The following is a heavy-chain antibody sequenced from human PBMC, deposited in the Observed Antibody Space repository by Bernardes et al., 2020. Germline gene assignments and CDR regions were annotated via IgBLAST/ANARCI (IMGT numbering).Heavy chain of an antibody. CDR2: ISNGGGSSI. Sequence: WGSLRLSCASSGFTFSTYGMVWVRQAPGEGLECLSYISNGGGSSIYYADSVKGRFTISRDNAKNSLSLQMNSLRAEDTAIYYCVRKGMGTFDYWGQGTLVTVYS. D-gene: IGHD3-10*01. CDR3: VRKGMGTFDY. CDR1: GFTFSTYG. V-gene: IGHV3-48*03. J-gene: IGHJ4*02.